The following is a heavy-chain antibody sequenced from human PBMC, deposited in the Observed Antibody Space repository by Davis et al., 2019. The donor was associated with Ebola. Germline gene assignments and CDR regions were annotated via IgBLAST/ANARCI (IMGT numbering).Heavy chain of an antibody. CDR2: ISYDGSNK. Sequence: GGSLRLSCAASGFTFSSYGMHWVRQAPGKGLEWVAVISYDGSNKYYADSVKGRFTISRDNSKNTLYLQMNSLRAEDTALYYCAKARVYDILTPGFDPWGQGTLVTVSS. D-gene: IGHD3-9*01. V-gene: IGHV3-30*19. CDR1: GFTFSSYG. J-gene: IGHJ5*02. CDR3: AKARVYDILTPGFDP.